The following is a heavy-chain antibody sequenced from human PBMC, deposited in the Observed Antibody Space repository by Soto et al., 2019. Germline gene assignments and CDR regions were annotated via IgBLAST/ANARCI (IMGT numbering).Heavy chain of an antibody. CDR3: AKGGRQWLVTSDFNY. CDR1: GCPFRDYS. V-gene: IGHV3-30*18. CDR2: VSHDGRNT. J-gene: IGHJ4*02. D-gene: IGHD6-19*01. Sequence: VQLVASGGGVVQPGRFLRLSCAASGCPFRDYSMHWVRQAPGKGLEWVAVVSHDGRNTHYADSVKGRFTISRDSSKNTVSLEMTSRRAEDTAVYYGAKGGRQWLVTSDFNYWGQGALVPVSS.